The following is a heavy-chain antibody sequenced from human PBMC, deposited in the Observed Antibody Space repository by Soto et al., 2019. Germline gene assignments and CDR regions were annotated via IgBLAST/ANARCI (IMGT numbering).Heavy chain of an antibody. D-gene: IGHD6-13*01. CDR2: ISGSSSSI. CDR3: VSARGSSWYFDY. Sequence: GGSLRLSGASSGFTFRSYSMNWVRQAPGKGLEWVSSISGSSSSIYYADSVKGRFTISRDNAKNSLYLQMNSLRAEDTAVFYCVSARGSSWYFDYWGQGALVTVSS. J-gene: IGHJ4*02. CDR1: GFTFRSYS. V-gene: IGHV3-21*01.